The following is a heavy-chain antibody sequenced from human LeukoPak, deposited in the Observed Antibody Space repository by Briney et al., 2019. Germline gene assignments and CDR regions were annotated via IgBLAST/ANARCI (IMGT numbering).Heavy chain of an antibody. CDR2: ISDSGGTT. CDR1: GITLNNYG. D-gene: IGHD2-21*01. V-gene: IGHV3-23*01. Sequence: GGSLRLSCAVSGITLNNYGMTWVRQAPGRGLEWVAGISDSGGTTKYADSVKGRFTISRDNPKNTLYLQMNSLRAEDTAVYYCARESYSTYYFEYWGQGTLVTVSS. J-gene: IGHJ4*02. CDR3: ARESYSTYYFEY.